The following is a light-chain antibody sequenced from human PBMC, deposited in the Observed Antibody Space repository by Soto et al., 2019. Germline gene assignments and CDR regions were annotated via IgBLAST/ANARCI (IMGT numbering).Light chain of an antibody. Sequence: QSALTQPPSASGSPGQSVTISCTGSSSDVGAYNYVSWYQQHPGKAPKVMIYEVSKRPSGVPDRFSGSKSGNTASLTVSGLQAEDEADYYCSSYAASNNFVFGTGTKLTV. J-gene: IGLJ1*01. CDR1: SSDVGAYNY. CDR3: SSYAASNNFV. V-gene: IGLV2-8*01. CDR2: EVS.